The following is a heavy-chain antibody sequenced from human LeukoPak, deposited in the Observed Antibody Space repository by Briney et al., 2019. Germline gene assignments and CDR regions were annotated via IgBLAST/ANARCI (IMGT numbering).Heavy chain of an antibody. CDR1: GFTFIKGW. J-gene: IGHJ4*02. V-gene: IGHV3-53*01. D-gene: IGHD4/OR15-4a*01. Sequence: PGGSLRLSCTASGFTFIKGWMSWVRQAPGKGLEWVSFIYSGTIHYSDSVKGRFTISRDNSKNTLYLQMNSLRAEDTAVYYCARRAGAYSHPYDYWGQGTLVTVSS. CDR2: IYSGTI. CDR3: ARRAGAYSHPYDY.